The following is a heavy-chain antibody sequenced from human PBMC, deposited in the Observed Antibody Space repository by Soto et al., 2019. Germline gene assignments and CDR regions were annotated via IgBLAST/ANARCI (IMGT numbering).Heavy chain of an antibody. CDR2: IYYSGST. D-gene: IGHD5-12*01. CDR3: ARGVATTGKNWFDP. CDR1: GGSISSGGYY. J-gene: IGHJ5*02. Sequence: TLSLTCTVSGGSISSGGYYWSWIRQHPGKGLEWIGYIYYSGSTYYNPSLKSRVTISVDTSKNQFSLKLSSVTAADTAVYYCARGVATTGKNWFDPWGQGTLVTVSS. V-gene: IGHV4-31*03.